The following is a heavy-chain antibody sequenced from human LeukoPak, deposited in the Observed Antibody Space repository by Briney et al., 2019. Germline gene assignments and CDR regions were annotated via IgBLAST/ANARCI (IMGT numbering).Heavy chain of an antibody. CDR3: ARRSVAGSLDY. Sequence: PGGSLRLSCAASGFTFSDYCMSWIRQAPGKGLEWVSYISSSGSTIYYADSVKGRFTVSRDNAKNSLYLQMNSLRAEDTAVYYCARRSVAGSLDYWGQGTLVTVSS. CDR1: GFTFSDYC. D-gene: IGHD6-19*01. V-gene: IGHV3-11*04. J-gene: IGHJ4*02. CDR2: ISSSGSTI.